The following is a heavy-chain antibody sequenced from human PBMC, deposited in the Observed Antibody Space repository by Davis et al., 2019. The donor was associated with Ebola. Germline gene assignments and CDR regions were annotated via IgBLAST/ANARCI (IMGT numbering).Heavy chain of an antibody. V-gene: IGHV3-21*01. CDR3: ARGQIVLVVYAKASGTRWFDP. Sequence: GGSLRLSCAASGFTFSSYSMNWVRQAPGKGLEWVSSISSSSSYIYYADSVKGRFTISRDNAKNSLYLQMNSLRAEDTAVYYCARGQIVLVVYAKASGTRWFDPRGQGTLVTVSS. D-gene: IGHD2-8*02. CDR1: GFTFSSYS. J-gene: IGHJ5*02. CDR2: ISSSSSYI.